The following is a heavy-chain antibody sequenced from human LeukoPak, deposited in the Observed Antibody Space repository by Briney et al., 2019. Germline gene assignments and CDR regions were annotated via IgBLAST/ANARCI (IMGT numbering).Heavy chain of an antibody. CDR2: IYYSGST. D-gene: IGHD3-10*01. CDR1: GGSISSYY. J-gene: IGHJ4*02. V-gene: IGHV4-59*01. Sequence: SETLSLTCTVSGGSISSYYWGWIRQPPGKGLEWIGYIYYSGSTNYNPSLKSRVTISVDTSKNQFSLKLSSVTAADAAVYYCARGWDDGSGSYYLDYWGQGTLVTVSS. CDR3: ARGWDDGSGSYYLDY.